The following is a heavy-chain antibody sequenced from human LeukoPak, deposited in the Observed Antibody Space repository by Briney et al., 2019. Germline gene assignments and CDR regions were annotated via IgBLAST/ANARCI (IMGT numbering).Heavy chain of an antibody. D-gene: IGHD6-19*01. CDR3: ASYSSGYYNY. V-gene: IGHV4-59*08. CDR1: GGSISSYY. CDR2: IYYSGST. Sequence: PSETLSLTCTVSGGSISSYYWSWIRQPLGKGLEWIGYIYYSGSTNYNPSLKSRVTISVDTSKNQFSLRLSSVTAADTAVYYCASYSSGYYNYWGQGTLVTVSS. J-gene: IGHJ4*02.